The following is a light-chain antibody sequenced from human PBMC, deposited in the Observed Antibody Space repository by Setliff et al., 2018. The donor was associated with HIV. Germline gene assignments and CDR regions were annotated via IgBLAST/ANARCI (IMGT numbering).Light chain of an antibody. Sequence: QSALTQPRSVSGSPGQSVTISCTGTNNDVGGYKYVSWYQHHPGKAPKLMIYDVNKRPSGVPDRFSGSKSGSTASLTISGLQAEDEADYYCCSYAGSYTFDVFGTGTKVTVL. CDR2: DVN. CDR3: CSYAGSYTFDV. J-gene: IGLJ1*01. V-gene: IGLV2-11*01. CDR1: NNDVGGYKY.